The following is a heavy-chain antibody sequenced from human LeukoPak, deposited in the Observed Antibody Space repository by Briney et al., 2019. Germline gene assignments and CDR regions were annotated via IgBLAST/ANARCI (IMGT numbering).Heavy chain of an antibody. Sequence: ASVKVSCKASGYTFTSYGISWVRQAPGQGLEWMGWINPNSGGTNYAQKFQGRLTMTRDTSITTAYMDLSRLTSDDTAVYYCTRDDIVGARDFDYWGQGTLVTVSS. CDR2: INPNSGGT. CDR1: GYTFTSYG. CDR3: TRDDIVGARDFDY. D-gene: IGHD1-26*01. J-gene: IGHJ4*02. V-gene: IGHV1-2*02.